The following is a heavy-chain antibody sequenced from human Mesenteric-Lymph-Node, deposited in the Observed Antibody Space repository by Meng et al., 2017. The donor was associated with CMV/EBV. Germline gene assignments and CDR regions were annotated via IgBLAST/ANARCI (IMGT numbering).Heavy chain of an antibody. Sequence: GGSLRLSCAACGFTFSSYDMHWVRQAPGKGLEWVAFIRFDGSNKYYADSVKGRFTISRDNSKNTLYLQMNSLRAEDSAVYYCAKDLSGASDVFDIWGQGTMVTVSS. D-gene: IGHD2/OR15-2a*01. CDR2: IRFDGSNK. J-gene: IGHJ3*02. V-gene: IGHV3-30*02. CDR3: AKDLSGASDVFDI. CDR1: GFTFSSYD.